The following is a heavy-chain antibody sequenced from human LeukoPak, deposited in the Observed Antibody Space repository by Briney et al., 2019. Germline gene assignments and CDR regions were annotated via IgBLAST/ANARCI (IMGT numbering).Heavy chain of an antibody. CDR1: GFTFTIYA. D-gene: IGHD4-17*01. CDR2: IGGSGQNT. J-gene: IGHJ2*01. CDR3: AKTVTTQAYYWYFDL. V-gene: IGHV3-23*01. Sequence: WRSLRLSCAASGFTFTIYAMSWVRQAPGKGLEWVSAIGGSGQNTNYADSVKGRFTISRDNSRNTLYLDMNILRAEDTAVYYCAKTVTTQAYYWYFDLWGRGTLVTVSS.